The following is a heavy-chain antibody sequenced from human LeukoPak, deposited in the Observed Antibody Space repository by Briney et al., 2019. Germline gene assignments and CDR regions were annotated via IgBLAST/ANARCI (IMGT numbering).Heavy chain of an antibody. CDR3: ARRAWGYFDY. V-gene: IGHV4-38-2*01. Sequence: SETLSLTCAVSGYSISSGYYWGWIRPPPGKGLEWIGSIYHSGSTYYNPSLKRRVTISVDTSKNQFSLKLDSVTAADTAVYYCARRAWGYFDYWGQGTLVTVSS. CDR2: IYHSGST. J-gene: IGHJ4*02. D-gene: IGHD3-16*01. CDR1: GYSISSGYY.